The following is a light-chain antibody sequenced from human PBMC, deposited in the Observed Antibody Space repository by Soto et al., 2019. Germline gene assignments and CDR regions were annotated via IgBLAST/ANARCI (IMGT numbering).Light chain of an antibody. CDR2: EGT. J-gene: IGLJ2*01. Sequence: QSALTQPASVSGSPGQSITISCTRSSTDFENYNLVSWYQHCPDKAPKLIIYEGTKRPSEISDRFSGSESDTTASLIISGRQPEDEADYYCSSYAGGSARVVFGGGTKLSVL. CDR1: STDFENYNL. V-gene: IGLV2-23*01. CDR3: SSYAGGSARVV.